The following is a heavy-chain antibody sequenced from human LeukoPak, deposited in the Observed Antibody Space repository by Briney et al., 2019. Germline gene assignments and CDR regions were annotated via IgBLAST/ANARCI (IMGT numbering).Heavy chain of an antibody. CDR2: INHSGST. CDR1: CGSFSGYY. CDR3: ARHIAVAGTS. Sequence: SETLSLTCAVYCGSFSGYYWSWIRQPPGKGLEWIGEINHSGSTNYNPSLKSRVTISVDTSKNQFSLKLSSVTAADTAVYYCARHIAVAGTSWGQGTLVTVSS. J-gene: IGHJ4*02. D-gene: IGHD6-19*01. V-gene: IGHV4-34*01.